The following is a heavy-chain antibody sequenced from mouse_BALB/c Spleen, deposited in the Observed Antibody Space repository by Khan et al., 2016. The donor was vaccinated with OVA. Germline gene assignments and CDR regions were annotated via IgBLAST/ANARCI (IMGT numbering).Heavy chain of an antibody. D-gene: IGHD1-1*01. V-gene: IGHV3-2*02. CDR3: ARIYGGDFDY. CDR1: GYPITSDYA. J-gene: IGHJ2*01. CDR2: ISYSGNT. Sequence: QLEESGPGLVKPSQSLSLTCTVTGYPITSDYAWNWIRQFPGNKLEWMGYISYSGNTKYNPSLKSRISITRDTSKNQFFLQLNSVTTEDTATYYCARIYGGDFDYWGQGTTLTVSS.